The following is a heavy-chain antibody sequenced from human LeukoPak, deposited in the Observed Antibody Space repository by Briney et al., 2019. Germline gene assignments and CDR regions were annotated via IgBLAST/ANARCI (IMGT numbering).Heavy chain of an antibody. CDR2: VSSDGSVD. Sequence: PGGSLRLSCAASGFTFRNYGMHWVRQAPGKGLEWVAVVSSDGSVDYYADSLRGRFTVSRDNSKNTMFLQFNTLRPEDTAVYYCTREGMGTTFSAWFEPWGQGTLVTVSS. CDR3: TREGMGTTFSAWFEP. CDR1: GFTFRNYG. D-gene: IGHD1-7*01. J-gene: IGHJ5*02. V-gene: IGHV3-30*03.